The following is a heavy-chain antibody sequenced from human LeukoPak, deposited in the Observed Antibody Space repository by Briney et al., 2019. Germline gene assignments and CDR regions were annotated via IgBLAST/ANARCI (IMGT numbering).Heavy chain of an antibody. CDR1: GGSISSYY. Sequence: SETLSLTCTVSGGSISSYYWSWIRQPPGKGLEWIAYVSHSGSTNYNPSLMRRVTMSKDTSKNQFSLKLSSVTAADTVVYYCARGAGWYDYWGQGTLVAVSS. CDR3: ARGAGWYDY. CDR2: VSHSGST. V-gene: IGHV4-59*01. D-gene: IGHD6-19*01. J-gene: IGHJ4*02.